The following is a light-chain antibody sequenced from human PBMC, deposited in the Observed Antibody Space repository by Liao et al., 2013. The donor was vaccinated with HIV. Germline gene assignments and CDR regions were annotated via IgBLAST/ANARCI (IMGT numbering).Light chain of an antibody. CDR1: NLMKKY. J-gene: IGLJ1*01. CDR3: QVWDRFSPFV. CDR2: QDS. Sequence: SYELTQPPSVSVSPGQTARITCVGANLMKKYVSWYQQRPGQSPVLVIYQDSNRPSGIPARFSGSNSGNTATLTITGTQAMDEADYFCQVWDRFSPFVFGTGTRVSVL. V-gene: IGLV3-1*01.